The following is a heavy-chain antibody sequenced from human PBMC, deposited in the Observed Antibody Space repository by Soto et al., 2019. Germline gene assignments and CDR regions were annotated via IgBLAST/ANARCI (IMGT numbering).Heavy chain of an antibody. CDR1: GFTFSSYA. J-gene: IGHJ3*02. V-gene: IGHV3-23*01. CDR3: AKGRPEYSGYDSDVFDI. Sequence: LRLSCAASGFTFSSYAMSWVRQAPGKGLEWVSAISGSGGSTYYADSVKGRFTISRDNSKNTLYLQMNSLRAEDTAVYYCAKGRPEYSGYDSDVFDIWGKGTMVTVSS. CDR2: ISGSGGST. D-gene: IGHD5-12*01.